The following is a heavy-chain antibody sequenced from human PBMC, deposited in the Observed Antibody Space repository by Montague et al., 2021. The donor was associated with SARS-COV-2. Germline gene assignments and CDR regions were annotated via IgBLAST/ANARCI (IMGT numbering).Heavy chain of an antibody. CDR3: ARSLSYYYGMDV. CDR1: GFTFSSYG. D-gene: IGHD3-9*01. Sequence: SLRLSCAASGFTFSSYGMHWVRQAPGKGLEWVAVIWYDGSNKYYADPVKGRFTISRDNSKNTLYLQMNSLRAEDTAVYYCARSLSYYYGMDVWDQGTTVTVSS. V-gene: IGHV3-33*01. CDR2: IWYDGSNK. J-gene: IGHJ6*02.